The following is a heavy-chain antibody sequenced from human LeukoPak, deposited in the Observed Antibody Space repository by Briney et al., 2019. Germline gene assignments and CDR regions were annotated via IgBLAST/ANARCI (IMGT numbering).Heavy chain of an antibody. CDR3: ARDHPFDP. CDR2: IYSGGST. CDR1: GFTFSNAW. V-gene: IGHV3-53*01. J-gene: IGHJ5*02. Sequence: GGSLRLSCAASGFTFSNAWMSWVRQAPGKGLEWVSVIYSGGSTYYADSVKGRFTISRDNSKNTLYLQMNSLRAEDTAVYYCARDHPFDPWGQGTLVTVSS.